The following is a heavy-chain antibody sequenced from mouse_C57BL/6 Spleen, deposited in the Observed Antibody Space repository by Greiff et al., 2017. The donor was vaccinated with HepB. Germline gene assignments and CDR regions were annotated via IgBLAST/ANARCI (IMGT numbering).Heavy chain of an antibody. J-gene: IGHJ4*01. CDR1: GYTFTSYW. CDR3: ARSGGLGGAMDY. D-gene: IGHD3-1*01. Sequence: VQLQQSGAELVRPGTSVKLSCKASGYTFTSYWMHWVKQRPGQGLEWIGVIDPSDSYTNYNQKFKGKATLTVDTSSSTAYMQLSSLTSEDSAVYYCARSGGLGGAMDYWGQGTSVTVSS. V-gene: IGHV1-59*01. CDR2: IDPSDSYT.